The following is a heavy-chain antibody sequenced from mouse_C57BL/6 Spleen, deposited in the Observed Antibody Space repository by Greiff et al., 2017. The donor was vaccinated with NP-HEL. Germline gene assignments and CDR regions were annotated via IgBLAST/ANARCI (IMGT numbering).Heavy chain of an antibody. D-gene: IGHD2-13*01. Sequence: VMLVESGPGLVAPSQSLSITCTVSGFSLTSYGVHWVRQPPGKGLEWLVVIWSDGSTTYNSALKSRLSISKDNSKSQVFLKMNSLQTDDTAMYYCARHGDDSSMGAMDYWGQGTSVTVSS. CDR2: IWSDGST. V-gene: IGHV2-6-1*01. J-gene: IGHJ4*01. CDR1: GFSLTSYG. CDR3: ARHGDDSSMGAMDY.